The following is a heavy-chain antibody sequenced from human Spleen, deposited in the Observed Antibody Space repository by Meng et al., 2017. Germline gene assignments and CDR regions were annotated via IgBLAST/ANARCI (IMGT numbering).Heavy chain of an antibody. CDR2: INHSGST. V-gene: IGHV4-34*01. J-gene: IGHJ4*02. CDR1: GGSFSGYY. CDR3: ARGPTTMAHDFDY. D-gene: IGHD4-11*01. Sequence: QVQLQQWGAGLLKPSETLSLTGAVYGGSFSGYYWSWIRQPPGKGLEWIGEINHSGSTNYNPFLESRATISVDTSQNNLSLKLSSVTAADSAVYYCARGPTTMAHDFDYWGQGTLVTVSS.